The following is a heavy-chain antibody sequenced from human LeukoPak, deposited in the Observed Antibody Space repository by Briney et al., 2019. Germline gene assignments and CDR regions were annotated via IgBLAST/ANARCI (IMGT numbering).Heavy chain of an antibody. CDR2: ISSTDAGT. CDR1: GFSLSSCA. J-gene: IGHJ6*03. Sequence: PGGSLRLSCAASGFSLSSCAMSWVRQAPGKGLEWVSAISSTDAGTYHADSVRGRFTISRDSSKNTLYLQMNSLRAEDTAVYYCAKDASRRLQTFFCYMDVLGKGTTVTISS. V-gene: IGHV3-23*01. CDR3: AKDASRRLQTFFCYMDV.